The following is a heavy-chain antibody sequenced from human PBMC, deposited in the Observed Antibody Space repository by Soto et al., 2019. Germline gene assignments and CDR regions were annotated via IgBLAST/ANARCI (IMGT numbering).Heavy chain of an antibody. CDR1: GGSISNSDYF. CDR2: SSSSGNT. Sequence: QVPLQESGPGLVKPLQTLSLTCTVSGGSISNSDYFWSWIRQSPGKGLECIGYSSSSGNTYYNPSLRGRAGPSVDTSRNQFSRRLTSVTVEDTAVYYCARGSDVLARGATCFDYWGQGTLVTVST. V-gene: IGHV4-30-4*01. CDR3: ARGSDVLARGATCFDY. D-gene: IGHD3-10*01. J-gene: IGHJ4*02.